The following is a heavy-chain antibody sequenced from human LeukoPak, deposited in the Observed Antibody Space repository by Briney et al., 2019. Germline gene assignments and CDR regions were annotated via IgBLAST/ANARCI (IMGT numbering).Heavy chain of an antibody. Sequence: KPSETLSLTCTVSGDSISSSSYYWGWIRQPPGKGLEWIGNIYYNGVAYYNPSLKSRVTISVDTSKNQFSLRLSSVTATDTAAYSCARERRFCSSTSCYFGWLDPWGQGTLVTVSS. CDR3: ARERRFCSSTSCYFGWLDP. J-gene: IGHJ5*02. CDR2: IYYNGVA. V-gene: IGHV4-39*02. CDR1: GDSISSSSYY. D-gene: IGHD2-2*01.